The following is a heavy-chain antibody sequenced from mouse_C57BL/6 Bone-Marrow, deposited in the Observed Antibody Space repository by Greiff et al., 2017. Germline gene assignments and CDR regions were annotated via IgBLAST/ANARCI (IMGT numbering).Heavy chain of an antibody. J-gene: IGHJ2*01. CDR3: ARGDY. CDR2: IDPSDSYT. CDR1: GYTFTSYW. Sequence: VQLQQPGAELVMPGASVKLSCKASGYTFTSYWMNWVKQRPGQGLEWIGEIDPSDSYTNYNQKFKGKSTLTVDKSSSTAYMQLSSLTSEDSAVYYCARGDYWGQGTTLTVSS. V-gene: IGHV1-69*01.